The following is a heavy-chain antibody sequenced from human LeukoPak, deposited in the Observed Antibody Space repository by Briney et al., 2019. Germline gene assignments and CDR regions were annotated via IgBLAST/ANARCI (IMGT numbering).Heavy chain of an antibody. CDR1: GGSISRYY. V-gene: IGHV4-4*07. CDR2: IYTSGST. Sequence: PSETLSLTCTVSGGSISRYYWSWIRQPAGKGLEWIGRIYTSGSTNYNPSLKSRVTMSVDTSKNQFSLKLSSVTAADTAVYYCARESTYYYGSGRHEFDYWGQGTLVTVSS. D-gene: IGHD3-10*01. CDR3: ARESTYYYGSGRHEFDY. J-gene: IGHJ4*02.